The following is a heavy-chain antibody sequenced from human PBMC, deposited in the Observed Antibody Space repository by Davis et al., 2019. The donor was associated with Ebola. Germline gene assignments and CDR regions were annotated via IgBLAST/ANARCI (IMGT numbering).Heavy chain of an antibody. V-gene: IGHV3-30-3*01. CDR3: ARLRGYYYYGMDV. Sequence: PGGSLRLSCAASGFTFSSYAMHWVRQAPGKGLEWVAVISYDGSNKYYADSVKGRFTISRDNSKNTLYLQMNSLRAEDTAVYYCARLRGYYYYGMDVWGQGTTVTVS. CDR1: GFTFSSYA. J-gene: IGHJ6*02. D-gene: IGHD2-15*01. CDR2: ISYDGSNK.